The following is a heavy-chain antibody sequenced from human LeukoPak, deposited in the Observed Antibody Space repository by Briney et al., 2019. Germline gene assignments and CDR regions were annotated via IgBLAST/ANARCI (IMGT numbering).Heavy chain of an antibody. CDR1: GGSISSGDYY. D-gene: IGHD2-2*01. CDR2: IYYSGST. V-gene: IGHV4-30-4*01. Sequence: SENLSLTCTVSGGSISSGDYYWSWIRQPPGKGLEWIGYIYYSGSTYYNPSLKSRVTISVDTSKNQFSLKLSSVTAADTAVYYCARVVVPAANYYFDYWGQGTLVTVSS. J-gene: IGHJ4*02. CDR3: ARVVVPAANYYFDY.